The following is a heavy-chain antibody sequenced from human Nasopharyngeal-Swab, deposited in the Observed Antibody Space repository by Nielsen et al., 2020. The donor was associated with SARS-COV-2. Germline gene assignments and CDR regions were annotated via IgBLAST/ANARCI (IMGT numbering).Heavy chain of an antibody. J-gene: IGHJ5*02. CDR2: IKSKTDGGTT. D-gene: IGHD2-2*01. V-gene: IGHV3-15*01. Sequence: WIRQPPGKGLEWVGRIKSKTDGGTTDYAAPVKGRFTISRDDSKNTLYLQMNSLKTEDTAVYYCTTVRFHRSSTSCYRWFDPWSQGTLVTVSS. CDR3: TTVRFHRSSTSCYRWFDP.